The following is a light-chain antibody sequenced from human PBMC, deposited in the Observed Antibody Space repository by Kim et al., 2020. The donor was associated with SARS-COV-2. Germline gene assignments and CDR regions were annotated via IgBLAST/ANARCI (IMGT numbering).Light chain of an antibody. CDR2: QDS. CDR1: KLGDKY. Sequence: SYELTQPPSVSVSPGQTASITCSGDKLGDKYACWYQQKPGQSPVLVIYQDSKRPSGIPERFSGSSSGNTATLTISGTQAMDEADYYCQAWDSSTEVFGTG. V-gene: IGLV3-1*01. CDR3: QAWDSSTEV. J-gene: IGLJ1*01.